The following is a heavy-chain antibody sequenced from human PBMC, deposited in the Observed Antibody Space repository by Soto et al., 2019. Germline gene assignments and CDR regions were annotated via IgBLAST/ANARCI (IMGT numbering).Heavy chain of an antibody. D-gene: IGHD3-9*01. CDR3: EDGIRYLCTVSAFLLNRSSDL. CDR2: ISGSGDST. Sequence: PGKGLEWVSAISGSGDSTYYADSVKGRFTISRDNSKNTLYLQMNSLRAEDIVVYQAEDGIRYLCTVSAFLLNRSSDL. J-gene: IGHJ2*01. V-gene: IGHV3-23*01.